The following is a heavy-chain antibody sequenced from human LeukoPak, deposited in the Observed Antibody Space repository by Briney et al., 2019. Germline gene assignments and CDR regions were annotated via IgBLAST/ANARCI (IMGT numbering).Heavy chain of an antibody. CDR1: GFTFSNYW. Sequence: PGGSLRPSCAASGFTFSNYWMSWVRQAPGKGLEWVANIKQDGSEKFYVDSVKGRFTISRDHAKNSLYLQMNSLRAEDTALYYCARGGYGDSGGYSWFDTWGQGTLVTVSS. D-gene: IGHD4-17*01. V-gene: IGHV3-7*01. CDR3: ARGGYGDSGGYSWFDT. J-gene: IGHJ5*02. CDR2: IKQDGSEK.